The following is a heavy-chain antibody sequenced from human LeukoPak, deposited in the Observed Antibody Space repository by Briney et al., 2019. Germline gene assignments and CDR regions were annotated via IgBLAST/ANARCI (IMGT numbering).Heavy chain of an antibody. D-gene: IGHD1-26*01. CDR2: IRYDGSNN. J-gene: IGHJ3*02. CDR1: GFTFSSYG. Sequence: GSLRLSCAASGFTFSSYGIHWVRQAPGKGLEWVAFIRYDGSNNFYADSVKGRFTISRDNSKSTLYLQMNSLRAEDTAVYFCAKTAIVGGTTAAFDIWGQGTMVTVSS. CDR3: AKTAIVGGTTAAFDI. V-gene: IGHV3-30*02.